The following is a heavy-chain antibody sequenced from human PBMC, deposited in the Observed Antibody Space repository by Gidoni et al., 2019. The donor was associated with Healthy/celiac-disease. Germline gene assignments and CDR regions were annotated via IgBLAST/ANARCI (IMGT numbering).Heavy chain of an antibody. CDR1: GFAFSRDA. CDR3: ARDYDDFWSGYTVY. Sequence: QVQLVESGGGVVQPGRSLTFSCPAYGFAFSRDAMHWVCQAPGKGLGWVAVISYDGSNKYYADSVKGRITSSRDNSKNTLYLQRNRLRVEETAVYYCARDYDDFWSGYTVYWGQGTLFTVSS. CDR2: ISYDGSNK. D-gene: IGHD3-3*01. J-gene: IGHJ4*02. V-gene: IGHV3-30-3*01.